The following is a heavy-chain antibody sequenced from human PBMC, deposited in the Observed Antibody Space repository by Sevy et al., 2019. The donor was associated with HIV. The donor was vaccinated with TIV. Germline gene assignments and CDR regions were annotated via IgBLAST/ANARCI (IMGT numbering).Heavy chain of an antibody. J-gene: IGHJ4*01. V-gene: IGHV3-7*01. CDR2: IKSDGSDK. CDR1: GFTFSIYY. CDR3: ARYGGYIDH. Sequence: GGSLRLSCAASGFTFSIYYMTWARQAPGKGLEWVANIKSDGSDKYYVDSVKCRFTISRDNAKNSLYLQMNSLTAEDTAVYYCARYGGYIDHWGHGTLVTVSS. D-gene: IGHD2-15*01.